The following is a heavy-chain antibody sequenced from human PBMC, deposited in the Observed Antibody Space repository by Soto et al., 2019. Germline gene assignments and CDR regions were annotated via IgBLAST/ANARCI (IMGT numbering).Heavy chain of an antibody. CDR3: ACMTTVTTYHYYGMNV. D-gene: IGHD4-17*01. CDR2: IIPIFGTT. CDR1: GGTFSSYA. V-gene: IGHV1-69*13. J-gene: IGHJ6*02. Sequence: SVKVSCKASGGTFSSYAISWVRQAPGQGLERMGGIIPIFGTTNYAQKFQGRVTITADESTSTAYMELSSLRSEDTAVYYCACMTTVTTYHYYGMNVWGQRTTVTVSS.